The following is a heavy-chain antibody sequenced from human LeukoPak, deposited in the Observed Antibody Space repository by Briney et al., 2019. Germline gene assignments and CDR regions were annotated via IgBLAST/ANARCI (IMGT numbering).Heavy chain of an antibody. D-gene: IGHD3-22*01. J-gene: IGHJ4*02. CDR3: TRVDYYDSSGYYSGSDY. Sequence: GGSLRLSCTASGFTFGDYAMSWFRQAPGKGLEWVGFIRSKAYGGTTEYAASVKGRFTISRDDSKSIAYLQMNSPKTEDTAVYYCTRVDYYDSSGYYSGSDYWGQGTLVTVSS. CDR1: GFTFGDYA. CDR2: IRSKAYGGTT. V-gene: IGHV3-49*03.